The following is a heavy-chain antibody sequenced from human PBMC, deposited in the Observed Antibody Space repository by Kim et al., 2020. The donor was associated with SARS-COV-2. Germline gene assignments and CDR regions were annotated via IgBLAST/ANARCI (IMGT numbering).Heavy chain of an antibody. CDR2: IKQDGSEK. V-gene: IGHV3-7*01. Sequence: GGSLRLSCAASGFTFSSYWMSWVRQAPGKGLEWVANIKQDGSEKYYVDSVKGRFTISRDNAKNSLYLQMNSLRAEDTAVYYCARNGYSYGYGYYYYYMDVWGKGTTVTVSS. D-gene: IGHD5-18*01. CDR1: GFTFSSYW. J-gene: IGHJ6*03. CDR3: ARNGYSYGYGYYYYYMDV.